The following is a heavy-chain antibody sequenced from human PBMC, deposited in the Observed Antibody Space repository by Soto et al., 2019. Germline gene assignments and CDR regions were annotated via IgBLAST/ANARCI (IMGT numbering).Heavy chain of an antibody. CDR2: ISGSGGST. Sequence: EVQLLDSGGGLVQPGGSLRLSCAASGFTFSNYAMNWVRQAPGKGLDWVSAISGSGGSTYYADSVKGRFTISRDNSKNTLYLQMSSLRAEDTAVYYCEKGPLGSGYDLASWGQGTMVSVSS. CDR3: EKGPLGSGYDLAS. V-gene: IGHV3-23*01. D-gene: IGHD5-12*01. J-gene: IGHJ4*02. CDR1: GFTFSNYA.